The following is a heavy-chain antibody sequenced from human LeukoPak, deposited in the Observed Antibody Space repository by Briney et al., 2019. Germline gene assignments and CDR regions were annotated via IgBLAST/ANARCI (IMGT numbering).Heavy chain of an antibody. CDR2: ISYDGSNK. D-gene: IGHD4-23*01. CDR3: AKASTVVRGYFDY. J-gene: IGHJ4*02. CDR1: GFTFSSYG. Sequence: PGGSLRLSCAASGFTFSSYGMHWVRQAPGKGLEWVAVISYDGSNKYYADSVKGRFTISRDNSKNTLYLQMNSLRAEDTAVYYCAKASTVVRGYFDYWGQGTLVTVSS. V-gene: IGHV3-30*18.